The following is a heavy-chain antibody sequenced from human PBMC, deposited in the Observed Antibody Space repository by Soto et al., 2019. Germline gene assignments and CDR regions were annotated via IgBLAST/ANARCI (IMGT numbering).Heavy chain of an antibody. J-gene: IGHJ6*02. Sequence: SETLSLTCTVSGGSISSYYWSWIRQPPGKGLEWIGEINHSGSTNYNPSLKSRVTISVDTSKNQFSLKLSSVTTADTAVYYCARGRYYDSSGYYYTDYYYGMDVWGQGTTVTVSS. V-gene: IGHV4-34*01. CDR2: INHSGST. CDR1: GGSISSYY. D-gene: IGHD3-22*01. CDR3: ARGRYYDSSGYYYTDYYYGMDV.